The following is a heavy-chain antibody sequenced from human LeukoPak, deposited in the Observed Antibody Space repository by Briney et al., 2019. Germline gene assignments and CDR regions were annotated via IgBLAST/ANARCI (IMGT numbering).Heavy chain of an antibody. Sequence: GGSLRLSCAASGFTFSSYGMHWVRQAPGKGLEWVAFIRYDGSNKYYADSVKGRYTISRDNSKNTLYLQMNSLRAEDTAVYYCAKDRPYYDSSGYTDPALDYWGQGTLVTVSS. V-gene: IGHV3-30*02. CDR2: IRYDGSNK. D-gene: IGHD3-22*01. J-gene: IGHJ4*02. CDR1: GFTFSSYG. CDR3: AKDRPYYDSSGYTDPALDY.